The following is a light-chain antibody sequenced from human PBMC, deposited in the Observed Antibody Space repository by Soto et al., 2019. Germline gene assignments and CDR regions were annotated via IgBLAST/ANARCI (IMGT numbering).Light chain of an antibody. J-gene: IGLJ1*01. V-gene: IGLV2-11*01. CDR1: SSDVGAYNY. Sequence: QSVLTQPRSVSGSPGQSVTISCTGTSSDVGAYNYVSWYQQHPGTAPKLMTYDVSKRPSGVPDPFSGSKSGNTASLTISGLHAEDEADYYCCSYADNYSYVFGTGTKVTVL. CDR2: DVS. CDR3: CSYADNYSYV.